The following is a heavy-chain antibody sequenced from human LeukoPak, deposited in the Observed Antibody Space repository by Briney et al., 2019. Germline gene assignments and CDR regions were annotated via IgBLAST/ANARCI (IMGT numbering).Heavy chain of an antibody. V-gene: IGHV4-59*08. CDR2: IYYSGIT. CDR3: ARRGLYDSTGYYSFDY. CDR1: GDSISSYY. D-gene: IGHD3-22*01. Sequence: SETRSLTCTVSGDSISSYYWSWIRQPPGMGLEWIGYIYYSGITNYNPSLKSRVSISVDTSKNQFSLKLSSVTAADTAVYYCARRGLYDSTGYYSFDYWGQGSLGTVSS. J-gene: IGHJ4*02.